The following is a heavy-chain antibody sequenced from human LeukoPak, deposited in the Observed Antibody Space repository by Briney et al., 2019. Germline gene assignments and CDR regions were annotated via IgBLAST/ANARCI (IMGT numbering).Heavy chain of an antibody. V-gene: IGHV1-18*01. CDR2: ISAYNGNT. D-gene: IGHD4-17*01. CDR1: GYTFTSYG. CDR3: AREGVASDYGYYYYGMDV. Sequence: GASVKVSCKASGYTFTSYGISWVRQAPGQGLEWMGWISAYNGNTNYAQKLQGRVTMTTDTSTSTAYMELRSLRSDDTAVYYCAREGVASDYGYYYYGMDVWGQGTTVTVSS. J-gene: IGHJ6*02.